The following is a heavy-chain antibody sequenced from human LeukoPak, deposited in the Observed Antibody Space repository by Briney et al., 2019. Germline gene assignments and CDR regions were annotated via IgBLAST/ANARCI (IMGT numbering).Heavy chain of an antibody. Sequence: ASVKVSCKASGYTFTGYYMHWVRQAPGQGLEWMGWINPNSGGTNYAQKFQGRVTMTRDTSISTAYMELSRLRSDDTAVYYGARWPLTSGYYYYYYFYMDVWGKGTTVTVSS. D-gene: IGHD3-22*01. CDR3: ARWPLTSGYYYYYYFYMDV. J-gene: IGHJ6*03. CDR1: GYTFTGYY. CDR2: INPNSGGT. V-gene: IGHV1-2*02.